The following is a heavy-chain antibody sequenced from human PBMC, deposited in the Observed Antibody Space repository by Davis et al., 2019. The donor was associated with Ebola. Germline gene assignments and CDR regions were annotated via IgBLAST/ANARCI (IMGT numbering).Heavy chain of an antibody. J-gene: IGHJ4*02. D-gene: IGHD6-6*01. Sequence: PGGSLRLSCKGSGYSFSTYWIGWVRQMPGKGLEWMGIIYPGDSDTRYSPSFQGQVTISADKSISTAYLQWSSLKASDTAMYYCARHVWDGSSFSLADYWGQGTLVTVSS. V-gene: IGHV5-51*01. CDR1: GYSFSTYW. CDR2: IYPGDSDT. CDR3: ARHVWDGSSFSLADY.